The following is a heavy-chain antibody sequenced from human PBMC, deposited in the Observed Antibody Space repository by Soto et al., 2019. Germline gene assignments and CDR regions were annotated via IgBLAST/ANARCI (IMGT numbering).Heavy chain of an antibody. V-gene: IGHV4-39*01. D-gene: IGHD3-3*02. CDR3: ASRKIAFYDWFGP. J-gene: IGHJ5*02. CDR2: IYYSGTT. Sequence: QLQLQESGPGLVKPSETLSPTCTVSGGSMSSSSYYWGWIRQPPGKGLEWIGSIYYSGTTYDNPSRKSRVTISEAKSKKQFSLNLSSVTAADTAVYYCASRKIAFYDWFGPWGQGTLVTVSS. CDR1: GGSMSSSSYY.